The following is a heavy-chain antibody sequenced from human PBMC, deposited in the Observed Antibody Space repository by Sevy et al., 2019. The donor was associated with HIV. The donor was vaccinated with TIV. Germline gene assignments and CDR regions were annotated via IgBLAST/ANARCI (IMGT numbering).Heavy chain of an antibody. CDR2: INSDGSST. J-gene: IGHJ6*02. Sequence: GGSLRLSCAASGFTFSSYWMHWVRQAPGKGLVWVSRINSDGSSTSYADSVKGRFTISRDNAKNTLYLQMNSLRAEDTAVYYCARAVVVITRMAYYYYGMDVWGQGTTVTVSS. V-gene: IGHV3-74*01. CDR1: GFTFSSYW. D-gene: IGHD3-22*01. CDR3: ARAVVVITRMAYYYYGMDV.